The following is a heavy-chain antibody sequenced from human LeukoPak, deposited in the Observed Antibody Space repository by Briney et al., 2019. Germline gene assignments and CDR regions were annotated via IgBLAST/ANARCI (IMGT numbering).Heavy chain of an antibody. CDR2: ISGSGGST. CDR3: AKGGYQLLLHYYYYGMDV. V-gene: IGHV3-23*01. CDR1: GFTFSSYA. J-gene: IGHJ6*02. Sequence: GGSLRLSCAASGFTFSSYAMSWVRQAPGKGLEWVSAISGSGGSTYYADSVKGRFTISRDNSKNTLYLQMNSLRAEDTAVYYFAKGGYQLLLHYYYYGMDVWGQGTTVTVSS. D-gene: IGHD2-2*01.